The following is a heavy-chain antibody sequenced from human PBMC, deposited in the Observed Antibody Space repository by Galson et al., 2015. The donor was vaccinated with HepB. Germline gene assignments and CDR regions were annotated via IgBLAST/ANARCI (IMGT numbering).Heavy chain of an antibody. CDR1: GGSINSFF. Sequence: LSLTCTVSGGSINSFFWSWIRQPPGKGLEYIGYIYYTGSTSYNPSLKRRVSMSVDTSKNQFSLKLTSVTAADTAVYYCARDYDAFDIWGQGAMVAVSS. V-gene: IGHV4-59*01. CDR2: IYYTGST. J-gene: IGHJ3*02. CDR3: ARDYDAFDI.